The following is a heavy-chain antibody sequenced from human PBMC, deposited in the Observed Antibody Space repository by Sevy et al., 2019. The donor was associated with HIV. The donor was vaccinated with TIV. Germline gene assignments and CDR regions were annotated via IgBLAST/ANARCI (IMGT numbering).Heavy chain of an antibody. CDR3: AADREGLYYGSGSYAPPLGFDY. V-gene: IGHV1-69*06. CDR1: GGTFSSYA. D-gene: IGHD3-10*01. J-gene: IGHJ4*02. Sequence: ASVKVSCKASGGTFSSYAISWVRQAPGQGLEWMGGIIPIFGTANYAQKFQGRVTITADKSTSTAYMGLGSLRSEDTAVYYCAADREGLYYGSGSYAPPLGFDYWGQGTLVTVSS. CDR2: IIPIFGTA.